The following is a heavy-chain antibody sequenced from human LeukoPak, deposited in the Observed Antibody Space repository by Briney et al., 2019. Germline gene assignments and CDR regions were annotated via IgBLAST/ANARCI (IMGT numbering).Heavy chain of an antibody. CDR1: GFTVSSNY. CDR2: VKSDGGGI. D-gene: IGHD6-19*01. J-gene: IGHJ4*02. CDR3: ARQAGSGFDY. Sequence: GGSLRLSCAASGFTVSSNYMSWVRQAPGKGLVWVSRVKSDGGGINYGDSVKGRFTISRDNAKNTLYLQMNSLRAEDTAVYYCARQAGSGFDYWGQGSLVTVSS. V-gene: IGHV3-74*01.